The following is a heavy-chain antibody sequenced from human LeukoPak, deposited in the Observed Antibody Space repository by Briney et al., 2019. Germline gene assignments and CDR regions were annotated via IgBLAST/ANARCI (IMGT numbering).Heavy chain of an antibody. CDR3: ARLPVTMVRGVIMSYYYYYMDV. CDR1: GGSFSGYY. CDR2: INHSGST. J-gene: IGHJ6*03. D-gene: IGHD3-10*01. Sequence: SETLSLSCAVYGGSFSGYYWSWIRQPPGKGLEWIGEINHSGSTNYNPSIKSRVTISVDTSKNHFSLKLSSVTAADTAVYYCARLPVTMVRGVIMSYYYYYMDVWGKGTTVTVSS. V-gene: IGHV4-34*01.